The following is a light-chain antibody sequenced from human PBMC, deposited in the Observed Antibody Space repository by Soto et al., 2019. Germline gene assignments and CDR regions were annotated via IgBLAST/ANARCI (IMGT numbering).Light chain of an antibody. CDR1: SFDVGRYNY. CDR2: EVN. V-gene: IGLV2-14*01. Sequence: QSALTQPASVSGSPGQTTTISCAGTSFDVGRYNYVSWYRQHPGEAPKLMIFEVNNRPSGVSNRFSGSKSGNTASLTISGLQGEDEADYYCSSYTSTSALGVFGGGTKLTVL. CDR3: SSYTSTSALGV. J-gene: IGLJ3*02.